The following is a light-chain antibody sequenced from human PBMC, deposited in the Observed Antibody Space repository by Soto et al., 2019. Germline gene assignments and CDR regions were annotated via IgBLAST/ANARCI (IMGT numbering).Light chain of an antibody. J-gene: IGKJ4*01. Sequence: DIQMTQSPSTLSASVGDRVTITCRASQSVGSWLAWFQQKAGKAPKLLIYKASSLQSGVSSRFSGGGSGTEFTLTISSLQPDDFATYYCQQYYSYPLTFGGGTKVDIK. CDR1: QSVGSW. CDR3: QQYYSYPLT. V-gene: IGKV1-5*03. CDR2: KAS.